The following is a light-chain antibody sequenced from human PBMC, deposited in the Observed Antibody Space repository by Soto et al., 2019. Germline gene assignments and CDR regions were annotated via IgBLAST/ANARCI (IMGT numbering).Light chain of an antibody. Sequence: EIVMTQSPATLSVSPGERATLSCRASQTVSRDLAWYQQKLGQAPRLLIYAASARATGIPARFSGSGSGTDFTLTISSLQSEDFAVYYCQQYNDWPGTFGQGTRLEIK. CDR1: QTVSRD. CDR3: QQYNDWPGT. CDR2: AAS. V-gene: IGKV3-15*01. J-gene: IGKJ2*01.